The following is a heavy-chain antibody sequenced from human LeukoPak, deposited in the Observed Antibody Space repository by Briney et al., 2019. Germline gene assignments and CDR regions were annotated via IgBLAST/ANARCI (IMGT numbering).Heavy chain of an antibody. J-gene: IGHJ6*02. CDR2: ISWNSGSI. V-gene: IGHV3-9*01. CDR3: AKDMTGKNYGMDV. CDR1: GFTFDDYA. Sequence: PGRSLRRSCAASGFTFDDYAMHWVRQAPGKGLEGVSGISWNSGSIGYADSVKGRFTISRDNAKNSLYLQMNSLRAEDTALYYCAKDMTGKNYGMDVWGQGTTVTVSS.